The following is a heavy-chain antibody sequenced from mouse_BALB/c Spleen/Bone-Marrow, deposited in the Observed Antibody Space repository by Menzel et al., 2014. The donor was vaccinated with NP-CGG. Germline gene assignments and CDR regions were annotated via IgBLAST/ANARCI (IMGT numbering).Heavy chain of an antibody. CDR3: ASYRYGWYFDV. CDR2: IDPANGNT. J-gene: IGHJ1*01. D-gene: IGHD2-14*01. V-gene: IGHV14-3*02. CDR1: DFNFKDTY. Sequence: EVQLVESGAELVKPGASVKLSCTASDFNFKDTYMHWVKQRPEQGLEWIGRIDPANGNTKYDPKFQGKATITADTSSNTAYLQLSSLTSEDTAVYYCASYRYGWYFDVWGAGTTVTVSS.